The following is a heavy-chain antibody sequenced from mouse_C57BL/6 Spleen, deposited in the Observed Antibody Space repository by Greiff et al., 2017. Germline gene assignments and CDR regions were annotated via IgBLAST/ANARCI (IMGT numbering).Heavy chain of an antibody. J-gene: IGHJ1*03. CDR1: GYTFTSYG. V-gene: IGHV1-58*01. CDR2: IYIGNGCT. Sequence: EVQLQQSGAELVRPGSSVKMSCKASGYTFTSYGINWVKQRPGQGLEWIGYIYIGNGCTEYNEKFKGKATLTSDKSYSTAYMQLRSLTSEDSSILCCSRSNYYGSCYLYFCGWGTGTTVTVAS. D-gene: IGHD1-1*01. CDR3: SRSNYYGSCYLYFCG.